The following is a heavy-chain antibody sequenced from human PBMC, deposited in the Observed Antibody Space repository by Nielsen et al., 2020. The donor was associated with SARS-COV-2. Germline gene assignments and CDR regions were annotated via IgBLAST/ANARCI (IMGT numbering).Heavy chain of an antibody. J-gene: IGHJ4*02. CDR2: ISTRTGNP. CDR3: ATEPAVAGQGRLDY. D-gene: IGHD6-19*01. Sequence: ASVKVSCKASGYSFSSISINWVRQAPGQGLEWMGWISTRTGNPTYAQGFTGRFVPSLDTSVSTAYLEITSLRGEDTAVYYCATEPAVAGQGRLDYWGQGSLVTVST. CDR1: GYSFSSIS. V-gene: IGHV7-4-1*02.